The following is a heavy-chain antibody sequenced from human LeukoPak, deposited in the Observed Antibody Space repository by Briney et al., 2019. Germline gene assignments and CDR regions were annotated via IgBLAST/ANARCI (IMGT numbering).Heavy chain of an antibody. V-gene: IGHV3-74*01. CDR2: INTDGSST. D-gene: IGHD3-22*01. J-gene: IGHJ3*02. Sequence: PGGSLRLSCAASGFTFSSYWMHWVRQAPGKGLVWVSRINTDGSSTSYADSVKGRFTISRDNSKNTLYLQMNSLRAEDTAVYYCAKRYYYDSSGYYFDAFDIWGQGTMVTVSS. CDR1: GFTFSSYW. CDR3: AKRYYYDSSGYYFDAFDI.